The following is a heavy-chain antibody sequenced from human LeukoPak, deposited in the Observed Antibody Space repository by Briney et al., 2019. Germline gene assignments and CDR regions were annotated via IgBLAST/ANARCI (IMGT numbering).Heavy chain of an antibody. CDR3: ARGLVVTAIRYFDY. J-gene: IGHJ4*02. V-gene: IGHV4-59*12. D-gene: IGHD2-21*02. CDR1: GGSINNYY. CDR2: IYFSGST. Sequence: PSETLSLSCTVSGGSINNYYWIWIRQPPGQGLERIGYIYFSGSTNYNPSLKSRVNISVDTSNNLFSLKLSSVTAADTAVYYCARGLVVTAIRYFDYWGQGTLVTVSS.